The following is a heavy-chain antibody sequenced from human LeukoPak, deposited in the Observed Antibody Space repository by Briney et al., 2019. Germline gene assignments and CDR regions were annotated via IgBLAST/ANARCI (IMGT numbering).Heavy chain of an antibody. D-gene: IGHD3-3*01. CDR3: ASPVADFWSGYYIDY. CDR1: GGSISSGDYY. Sequence: PSETLSLTCTVSGGSISSGDYYRSWIRQPPGKGLEWIGYIYYSGSTYYNPSLKSRVTISVDTSKNQFSLKLSSVTAADTAVYYCASPVADFWSGYYIDYWGQGTLVTVSS. J-gene: IGHJ4*02. V-gene: IGHV4-30-4*01. CDR2: IYYSGST.